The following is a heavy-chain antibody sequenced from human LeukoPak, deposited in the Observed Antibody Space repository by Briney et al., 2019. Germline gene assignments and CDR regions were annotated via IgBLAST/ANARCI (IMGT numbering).Heavy chain of an antibody. J-gene: IGHJ3*02. D-gene: IGHD1-26*01. CDR2: ISAYNGNT. V-gene: IGHV1-18*01. Sequence: KPGASVKVSCKASGYTFTSYGISWVRQAPGQGLEWMGWISAYNGNTNYAQKLQGRVTMTTDTSTSTAYMELRSLRSDDTAVYYCARDKNWWWELPHDAFDIWGQGTMVTVSS. CDR3: ARDKNWWWELPHDAFDI. CDR1: GYTFTSYG.